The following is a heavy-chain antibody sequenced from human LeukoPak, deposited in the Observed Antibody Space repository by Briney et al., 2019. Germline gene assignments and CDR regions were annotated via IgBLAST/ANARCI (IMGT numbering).Heavy chain of an antibody. CDR1: GYSFTGYY. V-gene: IGHV1-2*02. Sequence: ASVKVSCKASGYSFTGYYMHWVRQAPGQGLEWMGWINPNSGGTNYAQEFQGRVTMTRDTSISTAYMELSRLRSDDTAVYYCAILAAAGPFDYWGQGTLVTVSS. CDR2: INPNSGGT. J-gene: IGHJ4*02. CDR3: AILAAAGPFDY. D-gene: IGHD6-13*01.